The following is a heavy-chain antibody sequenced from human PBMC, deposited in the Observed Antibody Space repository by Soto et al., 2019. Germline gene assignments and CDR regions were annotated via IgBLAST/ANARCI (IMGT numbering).Heavy chain of an antibody. CDR1: GYNFIHYY. CDR2: INHKGGST. Sequence: QVQLVQSGAEVKKSGASVKVSCKASGYNFIHYYIQWVRQAPGQGLEWMAIINHKGGSTNYTQKFRARVTVTIDTSTTTVSMELNSLGSDDTAVYFCARSLLQGDFWGQGTLVTVSS. CDR3: ARSLLQGDF. D-gene: IGHD2-21*01. J-gene: IGHJ4*02. V-gene: IGHV1-46*01.